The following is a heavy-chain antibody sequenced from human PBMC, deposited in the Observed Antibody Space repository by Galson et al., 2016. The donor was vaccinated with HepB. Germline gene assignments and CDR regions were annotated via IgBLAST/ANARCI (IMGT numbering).Heavy chain of an antibody. CDR3: ARKRRSGTYYTFFFDY. CDR1: GGSISSINW. D-gene: IGHD3-10*01. CDR2: IYHNGYT. V-gene: IGHV4-4*02. Sequence: SETLSLTCAVSGGSISSINWWSWVRQPPGKGLEWIGEIYHNGYTNYNPSLESRVTLSVDTSTNQFSLMLTSVTAADTAVYFCARKRRSGTYYTFFFDYWDEGTLVTVSS. J-gene: IGHJ4*02.